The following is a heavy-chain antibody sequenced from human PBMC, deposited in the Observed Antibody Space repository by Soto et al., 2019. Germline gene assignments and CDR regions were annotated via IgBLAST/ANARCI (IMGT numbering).Heavy chain of an antibody. CDR2: IHSSGNT. CDR3: ARGRDYFDY. CDR1: GGSVSSGTYF. Sequence: SETLSLTCSVSGGSVSSGTYFWSWIRQPPGKRLEWIGYIHSSGNTNFNPSLKSRVTISIDTSKNQFSLKLTSVTAADTAVYYCARGRDYFDYRGQGTLVTVSS. J-gene: IGHJ4*02. V-gene: IGHV4-61*01.